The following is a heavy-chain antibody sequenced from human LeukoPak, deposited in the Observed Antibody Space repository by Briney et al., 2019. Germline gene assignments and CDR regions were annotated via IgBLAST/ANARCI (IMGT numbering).Heavy chain of an antibody. D-gene: IGHD3-3*01. J-gene: IGHJ4*02. CDR3: SRIRRVTIFGIVPF. CDR1: GDSIATRDYY. Sequence: SETLSLTCTVFGDSIATRDYYWGWIRQPPGKGLEWIGSIYYSGSTYYNLSLKSRVTISLDTSKNLFSLKLNSVTAADTAVYYCSRIRRVTIFGIVPFWGQGAQVTVSS. CDR2: IYYSGST. V-gene: IGHV4-39*02.